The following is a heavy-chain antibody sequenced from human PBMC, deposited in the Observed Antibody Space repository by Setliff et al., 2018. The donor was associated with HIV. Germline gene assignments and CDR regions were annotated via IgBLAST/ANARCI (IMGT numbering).Heavy chain of an antibody. D-gene: IGHD6-6*01. CDR1: GFTLSSYW. V-gene: IGHV3-74*01. CDR3: AKGHSASIAARGYYFDY. J-gene: IGHJ4*02. Sequence: PGGSLRLSCAASGFTLSSYWMHWVRQAPGKGLVYVSHINGDGSTTTYADSVKGRFTISRDNAKNSLYMQMNSLRSEDTALYYCAKGHSASIAARGYYFDYWGQGTLVTVSS. CDR2: INGDGSTT.